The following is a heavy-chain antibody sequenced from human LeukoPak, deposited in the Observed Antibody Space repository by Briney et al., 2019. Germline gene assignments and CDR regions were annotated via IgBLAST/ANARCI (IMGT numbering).Heavy chain of an antibody. J-gene: IGHJ4*02. V-gene: IGHV3-49*04. CDR3: TVTTGTMADY. D-gene: IGHD1-1*01. CDR1: GFTFGDYA. Sequence: GGSLRLSCTASGFTFGDYAMSWVRQAPGKGLEWVGFIRSKAYSGTTEYAASVKGRFTISRDDSKSIAYLQMNSLKTEDTAVYYCTVTTGTMADYWGQGTLVTVSS. CDR2: IRSKAYSGTT.